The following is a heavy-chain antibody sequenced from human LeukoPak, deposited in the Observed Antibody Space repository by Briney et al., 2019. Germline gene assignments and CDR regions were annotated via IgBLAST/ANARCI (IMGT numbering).Heavy chain of an antibody. CDR2: INHSVST. D-gene: IGHD3-9*01. CDR1: ARPFSGYY. V-gene: IGHV4-34*01. J-gene: IGHJ4*02. Sequence: SETLSLTCAVHARPFSGYYCRSIRHPPGKRLEWLGEINHSVSTNYNPSLKSRVTISVDTSKDQFSLKLSSVTPAHTAVYYCARHLIYYDILTGYYTGFDYWGQGTLVTVSS. CDR3: ARHLIYYDILTGYYTGFDY.